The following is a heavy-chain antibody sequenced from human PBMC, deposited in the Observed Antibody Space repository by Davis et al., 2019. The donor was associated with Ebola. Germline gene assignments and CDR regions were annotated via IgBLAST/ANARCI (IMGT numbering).Heavy chain of an antibody. D-gene: IGHD3-22*01. CDR2: IYTSGST. V-gene: IGHV4-4*07. CDR3: ARSMNYDSSGYSVNWFDP. J-gene: IGHJ5*02. CDR1: GGSISSYY. Sequence: PSETLSLTCTVSGGSISSYYWSWIRQPAGKGLEWIGRIYTSGSTNYNPSLKSRVTISVDTSKNQFSLKLSSVTAADTAVYYCARSMNYDSSGYSVNWFDPWGQGTLVTVSS.